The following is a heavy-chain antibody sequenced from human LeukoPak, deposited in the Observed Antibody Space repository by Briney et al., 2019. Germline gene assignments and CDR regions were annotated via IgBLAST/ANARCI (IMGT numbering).Heavy chain of an antibody. CDR2: ISGSGGST. V-gene: IGHV3-23*01. CDR3: AKDHIVATIMDYYFDY. Sequence: PGGSLRLSCAASGFTFSSYAMSWVRQAPGKGLEWVSAISGSGGSTYHADSVKGRFTISRDNSKNTLYLQMNSLRAEDTAVYYCAKDHIVATIMDYYFDYWGQGTLVTVSS. CDR1: GFTFSSYA. D-gene: IGHD5-12*01. J-gene: IGHJ4*02.